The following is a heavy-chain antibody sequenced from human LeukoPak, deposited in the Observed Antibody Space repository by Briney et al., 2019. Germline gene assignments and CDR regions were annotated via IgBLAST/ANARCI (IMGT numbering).Heavy chain of an antibody. CDR3: ARVTSGYDPGLKN. J-gene: IGHJ4*02. CDR1: GYTFTTYD. V-gene: IGHV1-8*01. Sequence: ASVKVSCKASGYTFTTYDINWVRQATGQGLEWMGWMNPNSGNTGYAQKFQGRVTMTRDTSISTAYMELSRLRSDDTAVYYCARVTSGYDPGLKNWGQGTLVTVSS. D-gene: IGHD5-12*01. CDR2: MNPNSGNT.